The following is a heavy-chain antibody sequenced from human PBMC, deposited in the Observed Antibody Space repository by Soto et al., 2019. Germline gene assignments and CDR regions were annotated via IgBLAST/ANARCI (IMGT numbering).Heavy chain of an antibody. V-gene: IGHV4-39*01. CDR3: ASPKIAFYNWFDP. D-gene: IGHD3-3*02. CDR2: IYYSGST. Sequence: SETLSLTCTVGGGSISSRSYYWGWIRQPPGKGLEWIGSIYYSGSTYYNPSLKSRVTISVDTSKNQFSLKLSSVTAADTAVYYCASPKIAFYNWFDPWGQGTLVTVSS. CDR1: GGSISSRSYY. J-gene: IGHJ5*02.